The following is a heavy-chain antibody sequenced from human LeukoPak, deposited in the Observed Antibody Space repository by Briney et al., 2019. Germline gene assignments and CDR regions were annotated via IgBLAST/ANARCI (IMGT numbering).Heavy chain of an antibody. CDR3: ARVPSGSYYYYYGMDA. CDR1: GGTFSSCT. J-gene: IGHJ6*02. D-gene: IGHD1-26*01. V-gene: IGHV1-69*02. Sequence: SVKVSCKASGGTFSSCTISWVRQAPGQGLEWMGRIIPILGIANYAQKFQGRVTITADKSTSTAYMELSSMRSEDTAVYYCARVPSGSYYYYYGMDAWGQGTTVTVSS. CDR2: IIPILGIA.